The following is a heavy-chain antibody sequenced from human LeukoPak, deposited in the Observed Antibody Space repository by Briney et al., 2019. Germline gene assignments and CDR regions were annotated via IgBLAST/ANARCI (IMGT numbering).Heavy chain of an antibody. CDR1: GFTFSSYA. D-gene: IGHD4-11*01. CDR3: AKDLYSNYGPADY. Sequence: SGGSLRLSCAASGFTFSSYAMSWVRQAPGKGLEWVSTINGGGVNTHYADSVGGRFTISRNNSKNTLFLQMNSPRDEDTAVYYCAKDLYSNYGPADYWGQGNPVTVSS. J-gene: IGHJ4*02. CDR2: INGGGVNT. V-gene: IGHV3-23*01.